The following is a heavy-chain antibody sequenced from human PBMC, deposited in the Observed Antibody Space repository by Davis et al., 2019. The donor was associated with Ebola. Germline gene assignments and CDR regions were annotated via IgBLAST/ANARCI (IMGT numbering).Heavy chain of an antibody. Sequence: GESLKISCAASGFTFSSYAMIWVRQAPGKGLEWVSPITGSGGSAYYADSVQGRFTISRDNSKNTLYLQMNSLRAEDTAVYYCAKSGVAYDSSGYYDYWGQGTLVTVSS. CDR3: AKSGVAYDSSGYYDY. CDR2: ITGSGGSA. D-gene: IGHD3-22*01. CDR1: GFTFSSYA. J-gene: IGHJ4*02. V-gene: IGHV3-23*01.